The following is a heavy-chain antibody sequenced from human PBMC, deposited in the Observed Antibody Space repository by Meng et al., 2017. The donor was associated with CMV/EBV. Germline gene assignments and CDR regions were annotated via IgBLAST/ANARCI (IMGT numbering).Heavy chain of an antibody. CDR2: INHSGST. CDR3: ARGGYCSSTSCLTRVWFDP. CDR1: SFSGSY. Sequence: SFSGSYWCWVRQPPGSGLEWIGEINHSGSTHYNPSLKSRVTISVDTSKTQFSLKLSSVTAADTAVYYCARGGYCSSTSCLTRVWFDPWGQGTLVTVSS. D-gene: IGHD2-2*01. V-gene: IGHV4-34*01. J-gene: IGHJ5*02.